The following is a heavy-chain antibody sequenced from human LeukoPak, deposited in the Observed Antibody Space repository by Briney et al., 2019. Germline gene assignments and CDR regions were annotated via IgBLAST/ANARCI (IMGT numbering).Heavy chain of an antibody. Sequence: ASVKVSCKASGYTFSGYYIHWVRQAPGQGLEWMGWINPNSGGTNYAQRFQGRVTMTRDTSISTDYMDLSRLRPDDTAVYYCARVDSTGYYRGRGPIDYWGQGTLVTVSS. V-gene: IGHV1-2*02. J-gene: IGHJ4*02. CDR1: GYTFSGYY. CDR3: ARVDSTGYYRGRGPIDY. CDR2: INPNSGGT. D-gene: IGHD3-22*01.